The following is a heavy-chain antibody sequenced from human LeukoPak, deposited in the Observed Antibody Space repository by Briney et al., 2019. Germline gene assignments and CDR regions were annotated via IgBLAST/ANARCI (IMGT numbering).Heavy chain of an antibody. CDR2: ISAYNGNT. V-gene: IGHV1-18*01. J-gene: IGHJ5*02. CDR1: GYTFTSYG. Sequence: ASVKVSCKASGYTFTSYGISWVRQAPGQGLEWMGWISAYNGNTNYAQKLQGRVTMTTDTSTSTAYMELRSLRSDDTAVYYCARVPQNYDILTGYYTPNGWFDPWGQGTLVTVSS. D-gene: IGHD3-9*01. CDR3: ARVPQNYDILTGYYTPNGWFDP.